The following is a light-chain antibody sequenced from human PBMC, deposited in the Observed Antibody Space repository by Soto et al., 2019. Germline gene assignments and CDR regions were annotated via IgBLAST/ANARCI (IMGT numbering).Light chain of an antibody. CDR1: SSNIGSNT. J-gene: IGLJ1*01. CDR2: SSN. Sequence: QSVLTQPPSASGTPGQRVTISCSGSSSNIGSNTVSWYLQLPGTAPKLLIYSSNQRPSGVPDRFSGSKSDTSASLAISGLQSEDEADYYCAAWDDSLNALVSGTGTKVTVL. CDR3: AAWDDSLNALV. V-gene: IGLV1-44*01.